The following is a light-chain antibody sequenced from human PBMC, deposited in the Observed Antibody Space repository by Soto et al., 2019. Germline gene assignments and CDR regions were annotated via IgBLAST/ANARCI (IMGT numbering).Light chain of an antibody. CDR3: SSYAGTRNLV. V-gene: IGLV2-8*01. J-gene: IGLJ2*01. Sequence: QSALTQPPSPSGSPGQSVTISCTGTSSDVGAYNSVSWYKQHPGKAPQLMINEVNKRPSGVPDRFSASKSGNSASLTVSGLQAEDEADYYCSSYAGTRNLVFGGGTKLTVL. CDR1: SSDVGAYNS. CDR2: EVN.